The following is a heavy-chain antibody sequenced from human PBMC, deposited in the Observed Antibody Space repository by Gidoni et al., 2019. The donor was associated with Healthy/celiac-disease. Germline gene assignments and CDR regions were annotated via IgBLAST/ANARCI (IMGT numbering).Heavy chain of an antibody. D-gene: IGHD2-21*02. V-gene: IGHV3-30*18. CDR3: AKDWRAYCGGDCYSFIDY. Sequence: QVQLVESGGGVVQPGRSLRLSCAASGFTFSSYGMHWVRQAPGKGLEWVAVISYDGSNKYYADSVKGRFTISRDNSKNTLYLQMNSLRAEDTAVYYCAKDWRAYCGGDCYSFIDYWGQGTLVTVSS. J-gene: IGHJ4*02. CDR2: ISYDGSNK. CDR1: GFTFSSYG.